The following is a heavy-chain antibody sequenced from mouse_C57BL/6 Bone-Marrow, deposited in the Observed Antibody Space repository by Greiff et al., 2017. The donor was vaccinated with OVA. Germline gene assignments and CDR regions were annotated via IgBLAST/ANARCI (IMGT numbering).Heavy chain of an antibody. CDR3: VYDYDGEFYY. D-gene: IGHD2-4*01. J-gene: IGHJ2*01. V-gene: IGHV1-55*01. CDR1: GYTFTSYW. Sequence: QVHVKQSGAELVKPGASVKMSCKASGYTFTSYWITWVKQRPGQGLEWIGDIYPGSGSTNYNEKFKSKATLTVDTSSSTAYMQLSSLTSEDSAVYYCVYDYDGEFYYWGQGTTLTVSS. CDR2: IYPGSGST.